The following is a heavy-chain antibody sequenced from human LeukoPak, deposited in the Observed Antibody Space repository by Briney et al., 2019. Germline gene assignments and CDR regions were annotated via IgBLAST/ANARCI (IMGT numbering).Heavy chain of an antibody. CDR2: INQDGSEK. D-gene: IGHD3-3*01. Sequence: GGSLRLSCAASGFTFGSYAMSWVRQAPGKGLEWVATINQDGSEKYYVDSVKGRFTISRDNAKNSLYLQMNTLRAEDTAVYYCARDRNTDFWSGYYTNYFDYWGQGTLVTVSS. V-gene: IGHV3-7*01. CDR1: GFTFGSYA. CDR3: ARDRNTDFWSGYYTNYFDY. J-gene: IGHJ4*02.